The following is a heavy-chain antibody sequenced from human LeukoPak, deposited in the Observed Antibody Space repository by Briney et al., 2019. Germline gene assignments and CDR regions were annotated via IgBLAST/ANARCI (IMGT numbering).Heavy chain of an antibody. CDR1: GFTFNDHA. J-gene: IGHJ5*02. Sequence: GGSLRLSCAASGFTFNDHAMHWVRQAPGKGLEWVSLITWDGGSAYYADSVKGRFTISRDNSKDSLYLQMNSLRAEDTALYYCAKDAGTTGTTGWFDPWGQGTLVTVSS. D-gene: IGHD1-1*01. CDR3: AKDAGTTGTTGWFDP. CDR2: ITWDGGSA. V-gene: IGHV3-43D*03.